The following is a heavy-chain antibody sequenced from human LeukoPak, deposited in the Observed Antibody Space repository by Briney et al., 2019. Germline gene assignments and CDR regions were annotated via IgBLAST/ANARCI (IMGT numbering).Heavy chain of an antibody. D-gene: IGHD6-19*01. CDR3: ARGGWYEDY. CDR1: GGSISSYF. J-gene: IGHJ4*02. V-gene: IGHV4-59*01. Sequence: SETLSLTCTVSGGSISSYFWSWIRQPPGKGLEWIGYVYYSGSTNYNPSLKSRVTISVDTSKKQFSLKLSSATAADTAVYYCARGGWYEDYWGQGTLVTVSS. CDR2: VYYSGST.